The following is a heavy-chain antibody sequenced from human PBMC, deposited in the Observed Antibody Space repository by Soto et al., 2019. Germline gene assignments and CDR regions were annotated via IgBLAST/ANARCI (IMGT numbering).Heavy chain of an antibody. CDR2: IYSSGST. V-gene: IGHV4-59*01. CDR1: GGSISNYY. CDR3: ARDHPHSYGVYYFDY. D-gene: IGHD5-18*01. Sequence: TSETLSLTCTVSGGSISNYYWSWLRQPPGKGLEWIGYIYSSGSTHYNPSLQSRVTISADTSKNQVSLKVRSVTAADTAVYYCARDHPHSYGVYYFDYWGQGTPVTVSS. J-gene: IGHJ4*02.